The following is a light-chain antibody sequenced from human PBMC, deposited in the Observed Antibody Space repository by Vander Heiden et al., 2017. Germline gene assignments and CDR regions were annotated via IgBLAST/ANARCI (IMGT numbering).Light chain of an antibody. CDR2: EVS. CDR3: CSYAGSSTPYV. J-gene: IGLJ1*01. V-gene: IGLV2-23*02. Sequence: QSALTQPASVSGSPGQSITISCTGTSSDVWSYNLVSWYQQHPGKAPKLMIYEVSKRPSGVSNRFSGSKSGNTASLTISGLQAEDEADYYCCSYAGSSTPYVFGTGTKVTVL. CDR1: SSDVWSYNL.